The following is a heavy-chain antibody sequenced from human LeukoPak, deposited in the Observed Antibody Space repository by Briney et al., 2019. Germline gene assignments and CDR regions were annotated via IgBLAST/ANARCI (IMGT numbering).Heavy chain of an antibody. CDR2: FDPEDGET. V-gene: IGHV1-24*01. D-gene: IGHD5-24*01. CDR1: GYTLTDLS. Sequence: ASVKVSCKVSGYTLTDLSMHWVRQAPGKGLEWMGGFDPEDGETIYAQKFQGRVTMTEDTSTDTAYMELSSLRSGDTAVYYCSTVRGGGYNVGDYWGQGTLVTVSS. CDR3: STVRGGGYNVGDY. J-gene: IGHJ4*02.